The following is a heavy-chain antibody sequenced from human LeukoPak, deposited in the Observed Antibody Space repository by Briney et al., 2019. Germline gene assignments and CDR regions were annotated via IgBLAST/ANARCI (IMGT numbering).Heavy chain of an antibody. V-gene: IGHV1-2*02. Sequence: ASVKVSCKASGYTFTGYYMHWVRQAPGQGLEWMGWINPNSGGTNYAQKFQGRVTITADKSTSTAYMELSSLRSEDTAVYYCARAEYSSGWYGTFDYWGQGTLVTVSS. J-gene: IGHJ4*02. D-gene: IGHD6-19*01. CDR1: GYTFTGYY. CDR3: ARAEYSSGWYGTFDY. CDR2: INPNSGGT.